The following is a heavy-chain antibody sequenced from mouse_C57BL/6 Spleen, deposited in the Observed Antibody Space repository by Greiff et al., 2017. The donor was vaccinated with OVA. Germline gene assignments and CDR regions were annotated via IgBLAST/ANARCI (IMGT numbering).Heavy chain of an antibody. V-gene: IGHV1-54*01. D-gene: IGHD1-1*01. CDR1: GYAFTNYL. CDR2: INPGSGGT. Sequence: QVQLQQFGAELVRPGTSVKVSCKASGYAFTNYLIEWVKQRPGQGLEWIGVINPGSGGTNYNEKFKGKATLTADKSSSTAYMQLSSLTSEDSAVYFCARRRDYGGFDYWGQGTTLTVSS. CDR3: ARRRDYGGFDY. J-gene: IGHJ2*01.